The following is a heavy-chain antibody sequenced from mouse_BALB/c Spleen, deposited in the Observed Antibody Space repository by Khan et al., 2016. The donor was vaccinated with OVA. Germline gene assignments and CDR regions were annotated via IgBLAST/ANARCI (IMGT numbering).Heavy chain of an antibody. D-gene: IGHD1-1*01. CDR2: ISTGGHYT. CDR3: TRLAYYYNSGGFAY. Sequence: EVQLVESGGDLVKPAGSLKLSCAVSGFTFSTYGMSWVRQTPDMRLEWVATISTGGHYTYYPDSVKGRFTISRDNAMNTLYLQMSILKSEDTAIYYCTRLAYYYNSGGFAYWGQGTLVAVSA. J-gene: IGHJ3*01. V-gene: IGHV5-6*01. CDR1: GFTFSTYG.